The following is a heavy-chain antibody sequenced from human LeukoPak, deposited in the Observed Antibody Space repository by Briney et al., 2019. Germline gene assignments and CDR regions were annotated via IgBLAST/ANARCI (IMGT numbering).Heavy chain of an antibody. CDR1: GYSFTDHY. CDR2: INPSGGTT. Sequence: ASVKVSCKASGYSFTDHYMHWVRQAPGQGLEWMGFINPSGGTTGYSQKFQGRVTMTRDTSTSKVYMALSSLRSEDTAVYYCARVRGHGDMIDYWGQGTLVTVSS. V-gene: IGHV1-46*01. D-gene: IGHD3-10*01. J-gene: IGHJ4*01. CDR3: ARVRGHGDMIDY.